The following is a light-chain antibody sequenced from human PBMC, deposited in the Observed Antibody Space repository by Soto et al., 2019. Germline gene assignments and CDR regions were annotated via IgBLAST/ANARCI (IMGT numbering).Light chain of an antibody. J-gene: IGLJ1*01. Sequence: QSVLTQPPSASGTPGQRVTISCSGSSSNIGSNTVNWYQQLPGTAPKLLIYSNNQRPSGVPDRFSGSKSGTPASLAISGLQSADWTDYYCEAWDDSLNGYVFGSGTKVTVL. CDR1: SSNIGSNT. CDR3: EAWDDSLNGYV. V-gene: IGLV1-44*01. CDR2: SNN.